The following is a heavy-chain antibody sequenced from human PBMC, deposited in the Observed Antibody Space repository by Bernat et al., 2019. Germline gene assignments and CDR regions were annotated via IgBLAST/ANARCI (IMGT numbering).Heavy chain of an antibody. D-gene: IGHD3-10*01. J-gene: IGHJ4*02. CDR2: IYYSGST. V-gene: IGHV4-31*03. CDR1: GGSVNSGDSY. CDR3: AFGVAGSLAYFDF. Sequence: QMQLQESGPGLVKPSETLSLTCTVSGGSVNSGDSYWTWIRQHPGKGLVCIGQIYYSGSTFYNPSLKSRVSSLLDTSQNQFSLRLTSVTAAETAVYFCAFGVAGSLAYFDFWGPGTRVTVSS.